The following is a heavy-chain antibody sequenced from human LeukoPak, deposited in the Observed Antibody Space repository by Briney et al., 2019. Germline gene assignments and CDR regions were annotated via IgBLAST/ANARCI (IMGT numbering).Heavy chain of an antibody. J-gene: IGHJ4*02. CDR2: INPNSGGT. V-gene: IGHV1-2*02. CDR1: GYTFTGYY. Sequence: ASVKVSCKASGYTFTGYYMHWVRQAPGQGLEWMGWINPNSGGTNYAQKFQGRVTMTRDTSISTAYMELSRLRSDDTAVYYCARENIVLVPAVEEDGLGYWGQGSLVTVSS. D-gene: IGHD2-2*01. CDR3: ARENIVLVPAVEEDGLGY.